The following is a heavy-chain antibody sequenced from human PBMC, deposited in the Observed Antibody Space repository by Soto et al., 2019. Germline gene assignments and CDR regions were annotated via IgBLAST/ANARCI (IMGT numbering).Heavy chain of an antibody. Sequence: QVQLVESGGGVVQPGRSLRLSCAASGFTFSSYGMHWVRQAPGKGLEWVSVIWYDGSNKYYADSVKGPFTISRDNSKNTLYLQMNSLRAEDTAVYYCARDMNYYGSGRYKSYYYYGMDVWGQGTTVTVSS. CDR1: GFTFSSYG. D-gene: IGHD3-10*01. J-gene: IGHJ6*02. CDR3: ARDMNYYGSGRYKSYYYYGMDV. V-gene: IGHV3-33*01. CDR2: IWYDGSNK.